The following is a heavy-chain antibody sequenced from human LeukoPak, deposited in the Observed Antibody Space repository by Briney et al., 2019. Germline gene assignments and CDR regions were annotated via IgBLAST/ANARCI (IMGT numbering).Heavy chain of an antibody. J-gene: IGHJ4*02. CDR3: ARGEEYVWGSYRYDY. D-gene: IGHD3-16*02. CDR2: NIPFFDTT. CDR1: VGSFSSYA. Sequence: PSVKASCKASVGSFSSYAITWVRQAPRQGLERMGGNIPFFDTTNYAQKFQGRVTITADKSTSTAYMELSSLRSEDTAVYYCARGEEYVWGSYRYDYWGQGTLVTVSS. V-gene: IGHV1-69*06.